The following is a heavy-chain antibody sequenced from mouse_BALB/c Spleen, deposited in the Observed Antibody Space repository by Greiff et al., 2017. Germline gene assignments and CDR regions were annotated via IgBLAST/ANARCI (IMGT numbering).Heavy chain of an antibody. CDR1: GYTFTDYN. D-gene: IGHD2-4*01. V-gene: IGHV1-18*01. J-gene: IGHJ2*01. Sequence: VQLKQSGPELVKPGASVKIPCKASGYTFTDYNMDWVKQSHGKSLEWIGDINPNNGGTIYNQKFKGKATLTVDKSSSTAYMELRSLTSEDTAVYYCARIYDYALYYFDYWGQGTTLTVSS. CDR2: INPNNGGT. CDR3: ARIYDYALYYFDY.